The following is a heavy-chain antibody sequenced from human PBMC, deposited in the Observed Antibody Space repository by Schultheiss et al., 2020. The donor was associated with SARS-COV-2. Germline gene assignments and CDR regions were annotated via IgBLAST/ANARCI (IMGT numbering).Heavy chain of an antibody. CDR1: GYTFTSYG. D-gene: IGHD3-22*01. Sequence: ASVKVSCKASGYTFTSYGISWVRQAPGQGLEWMGWISADNGNTNYAQKFQGRVTMTTEPSTRAAYMDMRSLRSDDKDVYYLATVRYDSSGLHYWGQGTRVT. J-gene: IGHJ4*02. V-gene: IGHV1-18*04. CDR3: ATVRYDSSGLHY. CDR2: ISADNGNT.